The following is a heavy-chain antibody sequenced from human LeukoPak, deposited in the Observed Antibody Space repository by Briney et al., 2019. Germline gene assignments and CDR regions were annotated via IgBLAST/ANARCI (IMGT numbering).Heavy chain of an antibody. D-gene: IGHD3-22*01. CDR3: ARVTYYYDSSSYPVFDY. V-gene: IGHV4-4*02. J-gene: IGHJ4*02. CDR2: IYHSGST. Sequence: PSETLSLTCAVSGGSISSSNWWSWVRQPPGKGLEWIGEIYHSGSTNYNPSLKSRVTISVDKSKNQFSLNLSSVTAADTAVYYCARVTYYYDSSSYPVFDYWGQGTLVTVSS. CDR1: GGSISSSNW.